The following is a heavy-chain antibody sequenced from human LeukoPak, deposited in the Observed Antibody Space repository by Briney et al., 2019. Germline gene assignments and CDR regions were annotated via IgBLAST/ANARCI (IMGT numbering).Heavy chain of an antibody. CDR1: GGSFSGYY. CDR2: INHSGST. CDR3: ARHSGLRYFDWSPYYFDY. J-gene: IGHJ4*02. Sequence: PSETLSLTCAVYGGSFSGYYWSWIRQPPGKGLEWIGEINHSGSTNYNPSLKSRVTISVDTSKNQFSLKLSSVTAADTAVYYCARHSGLRYFDWSPYYFDYWGQGTLVTVSS. V-gene: IGHV4-34*01. D-gene: IGHD3-9*01.